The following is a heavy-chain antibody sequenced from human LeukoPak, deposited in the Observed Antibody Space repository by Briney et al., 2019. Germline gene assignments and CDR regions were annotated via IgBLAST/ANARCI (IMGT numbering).Heavy chain of an antibody. Sequence: ASVKVSCEASGYTFTSYAMHWVRQAPGQRLEWMGWINAGNGNTKYSQKFQGRVAITRDTSASTAYMELSSLRSEDTAVYYCARDPCGGATRLICYFDYWGQGTLVTVSS. J-gene: IGHJ4*02. CDR3: ARDPCGGATRLICYFDY. V-gene: IGHV1-3*01. CDR1: GYTFTSYA. D-gene: IGHD1-26*01. CDR2: INAGNGNT.